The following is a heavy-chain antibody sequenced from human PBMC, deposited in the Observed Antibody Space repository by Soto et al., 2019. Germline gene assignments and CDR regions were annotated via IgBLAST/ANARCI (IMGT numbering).Heavy chain of an antibody. V-gene: IGHV3-21*01. D-gene: IGHD2-2*02. CDR2: ISSSSSYI. J-gene: IGHJ5*02. Sequence: EVQLVESGGGLVKPGGSLRLSCAASGFTFSSYSMNWVRQAPGKGLEWVSSISSSSSYIYYEDSVKGRFTISRDNAKNSLYLQMNSLRAEDTAVYYCARGLIGYCSSTSCYSLIGPSWFDPWGQGTLVTVSS. CDR1: GFTFSSYS. CDR3: ARGLIGYCSSTSCYSLIGPSWFDP.